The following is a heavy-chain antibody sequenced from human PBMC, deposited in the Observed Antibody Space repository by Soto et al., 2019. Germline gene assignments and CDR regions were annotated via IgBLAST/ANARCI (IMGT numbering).Heavy chain of an antibody. V-gene: IGHV2-5*02. CDR3: AHSRIVGARSTWFDP. J-gene: IGHJ5*02. CDR2: IYWADDT. Sequence: QITLKESGPTLVKPTQTLTLTCTFSGFSLSTSGVGVGWIRQPPGKALEWLALIYWADDTRYSPSLKSRLTITKDTSKTQVVLTMTNMDPVDTATYSFAHSRIVGARSTWFDPWGQGTLFTVSS. D-gene: IGHD1-26*01. CDR1: GFSLSTSGVG.